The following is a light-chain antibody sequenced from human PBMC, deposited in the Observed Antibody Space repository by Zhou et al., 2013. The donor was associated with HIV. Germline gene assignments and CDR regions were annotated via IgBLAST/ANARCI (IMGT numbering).Light chain of an antibody. J-gene: IGKJ5*01. Sequence: EIVMTQSPATLSVSPGERATLSCRASQSIAGNLAWYQQKVGQAPRLLIYDASTRATGIPARFSGSGFGTEFTLTISSMQSEDFAVYYCQQRSNWPSFGQGTRLEIK. V-gene: IGKV3-15*01. CDR3: QQRSNWPS. CDR1: QSIAGN. CDR2: DAS.